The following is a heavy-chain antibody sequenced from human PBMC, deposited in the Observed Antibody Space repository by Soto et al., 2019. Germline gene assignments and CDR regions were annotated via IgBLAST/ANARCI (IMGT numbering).Heavy chain of an antibody. V-gene: IGHV3-23*01. Sequence: EVQLLESGGGLVQPGVSLRLSCAASGFTFSSYAMRWVRQAPVKGLEWVSAISGSSDSTYYADSVKGRFTISRDNSKNTLYLQMNSLRAEDTAVYYCARRGSGSYYDYWGQGTLVTVSS. CDR2: ISGSSDST. D-gene: IGHD1-26*01. CDR3: ARRGSGSYYDY. CDR1: GFTFSSYA. J-gene: IGHJ4*02.